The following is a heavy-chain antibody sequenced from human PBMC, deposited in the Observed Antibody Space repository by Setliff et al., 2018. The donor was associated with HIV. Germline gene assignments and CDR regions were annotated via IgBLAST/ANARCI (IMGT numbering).Heavy chain of an antibody. Sequence: RLSCAASGFTFSSYAMHWVRQAPGKGLEWVALISFDGDNKYYADSLKGRFTISRDNAKNSLYPQMNSLRAEETAVYYCARLRVVVVPAASWYFDLWGRGTLVTVSS. CDR3: ARLRVVVVPAASWYFDL. CDR1: GFTFSSYA. CDR2: ISFDGDNK. J-gene: IGHJ2*01. V-gene: IGHV3-30*04. D-gene: IGHD2-2*01.